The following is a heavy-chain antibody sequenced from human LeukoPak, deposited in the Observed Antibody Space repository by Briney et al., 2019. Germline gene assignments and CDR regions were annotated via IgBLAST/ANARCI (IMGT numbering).Heavy chain of an antibody. V-gene: IGHV1-69*05. CDR1: GGTFSSYA. CDR2: IIPIFGTA. CDR3: AKEDRSDWSFDY. J-gene: IGHJ4*02. D-gene: IGHD3-9*01. Sequence: GASVKVSCKASGGTFSSYAISWVRQAPGQGLEWMGGIIPIFGTANYAQKFQGRVTMTRDMSTSTVYMELSSLRSEDTAVYYCAKEDRSDWSFDYWGQGTLVTVSS.